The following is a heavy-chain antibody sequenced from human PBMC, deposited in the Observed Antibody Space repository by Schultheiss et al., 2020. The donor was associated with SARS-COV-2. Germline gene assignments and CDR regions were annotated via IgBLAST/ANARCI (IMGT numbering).Heavy chain of an antibody. J-gene: IGHJ6*03. CDR2: ISAYNGNT. Sequence: GESLKISCKASGYTFTSYGISWVRQAPGQGLEWMGRISAYNGNTNYAQKLQGRVTMTTDTSTSTAYMELRSLRSDDTAVYYCARLDSYGYYMDVWGKGTTVTVSS. D-gene: IGHD5-18*01. CDR3: ARLDSYGYYMDV. V-gene: IGHV1-18*01. CDR1: GYTFTSYG.